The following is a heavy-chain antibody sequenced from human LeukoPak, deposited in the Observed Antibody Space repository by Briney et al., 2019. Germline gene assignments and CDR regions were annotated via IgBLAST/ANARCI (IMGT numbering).Heavy chain of an antibody. CDR3: ARLSGNSEVGGALED. CDR2: INWNGINT. Sequence: GGSLRLSCAASGFAFDDDGMTWVRQCPWRGLEWVSGINWNGINTGYGNSVKGRFTISTDNPKNSLFLQMTSLRAEDTAFYYCARLSGNSEVGGALEDWGQGTLVTVSS. D-gene: IGHD4-23*01. J-gene: IGHJ4*02. V-gene: IGHV3-20*04. CDR1: GFAFDDDG.